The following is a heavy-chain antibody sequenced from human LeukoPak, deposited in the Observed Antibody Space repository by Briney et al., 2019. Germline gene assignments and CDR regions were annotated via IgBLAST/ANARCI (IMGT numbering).Heavy chain of an antibody. J-gene: IGHJ4*02. Sequence: GGSLRLSCAASGFTFSSYWMHWVRQAPGKGLVWVSRINSDGSSTIYADSVRGRFTISRDNSKNTLYLQMNSLRVDDTAVYYCARDVQVGYCSSASCYSDYWGQGTLVTVSS. CDR2: INSDGSST. V-gene: IGHV3-74*01. CDR1: GFTFSSYW. CDR3: ARDVQVGYCSSASCYSDY. D-gene: IGHD2-2*01.